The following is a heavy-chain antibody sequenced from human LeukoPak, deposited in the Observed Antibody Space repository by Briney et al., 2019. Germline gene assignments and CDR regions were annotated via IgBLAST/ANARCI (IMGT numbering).Heavy chain of an antibody. CDR2: IYYSGST. D-gene: IGHD1-26*01. V-gene: IGHV4-61*08. J-gene: IGHJ4*02. CDR1: GGSISSGGYS. CDR3: ARDLSGSRDHFDY. Sequence: SETLSLTCAVSGGSISSGGYSWSWIRQPPGKGLEWIGYIYYSGSTNYNPSLKSRVTISVDTSKNQFSLNLSSVTAADTAVYYCARDLSGSRDHFDYWGQGTLVTVSS.